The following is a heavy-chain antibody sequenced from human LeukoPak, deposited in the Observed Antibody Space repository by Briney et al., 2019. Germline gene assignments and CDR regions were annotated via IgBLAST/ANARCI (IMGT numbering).Heavy chain of an antibody. J-gene: IGHJ4*02. V-gene: IGHV1-69*13. Sequence: ASVKVSCKASGGTFSSYAISWVRQAPGHGLEWMGGIIPIFGTANYAQKFQGRVTITADESTSTAYMELSSLRSEDTAVYYCARRNSGSSGWDYYFDYWGQGTLVTVSS. CDR3: ARRNSGSSGWDYYFDY. D-gene: IGHD6-19*01. CDR1: GGTFSSYA. CDR2: IIPIFGTA.